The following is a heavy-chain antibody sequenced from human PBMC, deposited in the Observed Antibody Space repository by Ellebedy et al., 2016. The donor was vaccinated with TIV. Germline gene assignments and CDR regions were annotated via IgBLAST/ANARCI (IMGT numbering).Heavy chain of an antibody. CDR2: IYHSGST. D-gene: IGHD1-26*01. J-gene: IGHJ4*02. CDR3: ARQPFDSGAYYFDY. Sequence: MPGGSLTLSCTVSGFSISSGFYWSWLRQPPGKGLEWIGYIYHSGSTSYHPSLKSRVTISVDPSKNQFSLKLSSVTAAGTAVYYCARQPFDSGAYYFDYWGQGTLVTVSS. CDR1: GFSISSGFY. V-gene: IGHV4-59*08.